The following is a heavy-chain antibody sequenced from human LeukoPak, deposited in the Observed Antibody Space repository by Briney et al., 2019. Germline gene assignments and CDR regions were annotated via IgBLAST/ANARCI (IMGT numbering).Heavy chain of an antibody. V-gene: IGHV1-3*01. CDR2: INAGNGNT. Sequence: ASVKVSCKASGYTFTSYAMHWVRQAPGQRLEWMGWINAGNGNTKYSQKFQGRVTITRDTSASTAYMELSSLRSEDTAVYYCARDGRREQWLVRWFDPWGQGTLVTVSS. J-gene: IGHJ5*02. CDR3: ARDGRREQWLVRWFDP. D-gene: IGHD6-19*01. CDR1: GYTFTSYA.